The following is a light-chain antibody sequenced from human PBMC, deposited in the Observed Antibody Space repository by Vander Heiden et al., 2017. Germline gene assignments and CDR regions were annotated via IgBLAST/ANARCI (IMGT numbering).Light chain of an antibody. CDR1: QSVSSN. Sequence: ETAMTPSPATLSVSPGERATLSCRASQSVSSNLAWYQQKPGQAPRLLIYGASTRATGIPARFSGSGSGTEFTLTISSLQSEDFAVYYCQQYNNWPPVTFGQGTKLEIK. V-gene: IGKV3-15*01. CDR2: GAS. CDR3: QQYNNWPPVT. J-gene: IGKJ2*01.